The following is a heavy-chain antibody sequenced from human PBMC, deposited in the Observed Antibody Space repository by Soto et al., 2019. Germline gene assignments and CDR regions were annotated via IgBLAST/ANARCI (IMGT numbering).Heavy chain of an antibody. CDR2: TSSSGTTI. CDR1: GFSFSSYA. J-gene: IGHJ4*02. CDR3: ARDYRSYGPGSPFDY. Sequence: EVQLVESGGGLLQPWGSLRLSCAASGFSFSSYAMNWVRQAPGKGLEWVSYTSSSGTTIHYADSVKGRFTISRDNAKNTLYLQMNSLRDEDTAVYYCARDYRSYGPGSPFDYWGQGTLVTVSS. D-gene: IGHD3-10*01. V-gene: IGHV3-48*02.